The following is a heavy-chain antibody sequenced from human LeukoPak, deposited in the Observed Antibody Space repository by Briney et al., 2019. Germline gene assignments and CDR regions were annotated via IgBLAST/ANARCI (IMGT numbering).Heavy chain of an antibody. V-gene: IGHV4-34*01. CDR2: INHSGST. Sequence: PLETLSLTCAVYGGSFSGYYWSWIRQPPGKGLEWIGEINHSGSTNYNPSLKSRVTISVDTSKNQFSLKLSSVTAADTAVYYCARGRSIAAAQNWFDPWGQGTLVTVSS. J-gene: IGHJ5*02. CDR1: GGSFSGYY. D-gene: IGHD6-13*01. CDR3: ARGRSIAAAQNWFDP.